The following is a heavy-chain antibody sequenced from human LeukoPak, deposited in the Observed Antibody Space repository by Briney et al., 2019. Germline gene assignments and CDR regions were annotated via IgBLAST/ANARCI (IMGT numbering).Heavy chain of an antibody. J-gene: IGHJ4*02. CDR1: GGSISSYY. Sequence: SETLSLTCTVSGGSISSYYWSWIRQPPGKGLEWIGYIYYSGSTNYNPSLKSRVTISVDTSKNQFSLKLSSVTAADTAVYYCARVSRYRGFDYWGQGTPVTVSS. D-gene: IGHD5-18*01. CDR3: ARVSRYRGFDY. V-gene: IGHV4-59*01. CDR2: IYYSGST.